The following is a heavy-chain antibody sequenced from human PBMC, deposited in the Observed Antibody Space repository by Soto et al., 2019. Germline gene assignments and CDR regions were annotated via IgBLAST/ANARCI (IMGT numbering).Heavy chain of an antibody. CDR3: AKTYYDFWSGPVHDAFDI. D-gene: IGHD3-3*01. J-gene: IGHJ3*02. CDR2: ISGSGGST. CDR1: GFTFSSYA. Sequence: GSLRLSCAASGFTFSSYAMSWVRQAPGKGLEWVSAISGSGGSTYYADSVKGRFTISRDNSKNTLYLQMNSLRAEDTAVYYCAKTYYDFWSGPVHDAFDIWGQGTMVTVSS. V-gene: IGHV3-23*01.